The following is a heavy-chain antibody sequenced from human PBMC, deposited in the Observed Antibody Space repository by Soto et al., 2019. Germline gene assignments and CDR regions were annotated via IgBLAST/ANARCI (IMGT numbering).Heavy chain of an antibody. J-gene: IGHJ4*02. CDR2: IYYSGSA. V-gene: IGHV4-31*03. CDR3: ARLKSRYYKIISYSFCY. CDR1: GDSVSSGGAY. D-gene: IGHD3-10*01. Sequence: QVQLQESGPGLVKPSQTLSLTCTVSGDSVSSGGAYWSWIRQHPGKGLEWIGYIYYSGSANYTPSLKGRLNRSLDTSPNQVSLRLSSVTAADTAVYYCARLKSRYYKIISYSFCYWGRGTLVTVSS.